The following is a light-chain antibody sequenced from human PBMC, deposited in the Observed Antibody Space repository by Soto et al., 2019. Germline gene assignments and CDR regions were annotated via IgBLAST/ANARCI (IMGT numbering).Light chain of an antibody. CDR1: QTISTY. J-gene: IGKJ1*01. CDR2: SAS. CDR3: QQYYRYPWM. Sequence: DIQITQSPSSLSASVGDRVTITCRASQTISTYLGWYQQKPGKVPKSLIYSASNLQSGVPSRFSASGSGTEFTLTITDMQPDDFATYYCQQYYRYPWMFGQGTKVDIK. V-gene: IGKV1-16*01.